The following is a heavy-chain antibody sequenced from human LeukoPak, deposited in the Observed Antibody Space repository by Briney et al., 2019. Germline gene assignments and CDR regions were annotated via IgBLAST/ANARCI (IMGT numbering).Heavy chain of an antibody. CDR1: GYSFTGYY. V-gene: IGHV1-2*02. CDR2: INPYSGGT. J-gene: IGHJ4*02. Sequence: ASVKVFCKASGYSFTGYYMHWVRQAPGQGLEWMGWINPYSGGTNYAQKFQGRVTMTRDRSISTAYMELSRLRSDDTAVYYCVRDRTKYCSSTSCPLDYWGQGTLVTVSS. CDR3: VRDRTKYCSSTSCPLDY. D-gene: IGHD2-2*01.